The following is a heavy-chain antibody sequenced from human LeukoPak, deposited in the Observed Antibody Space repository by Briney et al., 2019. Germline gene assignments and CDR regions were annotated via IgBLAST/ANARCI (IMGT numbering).Heavy chain of an antibody. Sequence: KPSETLSLTCTVSGGSISSSSYYWGWIRQPPGKGLEWIGSIYYSGSTYYNPSLKSRVTISVDTSKNQFSLKLSSVTAADTAVYYCAIQTGYYDFWSGYYIGYWGQGTLVTVSS. V-gene: IGHV4-39*01. J-gene: IGHJ4*02. CDR2: IYYSGST. CDR3: AIQTGYYDFWSGYYIGY. CDR1: GGSISSSSYY. D-gene: IGHD3-3*01.